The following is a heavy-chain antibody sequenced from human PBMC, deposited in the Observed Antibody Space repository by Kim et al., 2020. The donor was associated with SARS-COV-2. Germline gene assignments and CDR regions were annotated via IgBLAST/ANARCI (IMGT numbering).Heavy chain of an antibody. V-gene: IGHV4-34*01. CDR3: ARRLGISNWYFDL. Sequence: SETLSLTCAVYGGSFSGYYWSWIRQPPGKGLEWIGEINHSGSTNYNPSLKSRVTISVDTSKNQFSLKLSSVTAADTAVYYCARRLGISNWYFDLWGRGTLVTVSS. CDR1: GGSFSGYY. CDR2: INHSGST. D-gene: IGHD3-16*01. J-gene: IGHJ2*01.